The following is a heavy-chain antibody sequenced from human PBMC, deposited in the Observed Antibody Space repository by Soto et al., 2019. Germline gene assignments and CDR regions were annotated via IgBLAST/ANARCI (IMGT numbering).Heavy chain of an antibody. CDR3: ARVRSLAAVGTFDY. V-gene: IGHV4-61*01. Sequence: SETLSLTCTVSGGSVSSANYCWSWIRQPPGKGLEWIGYIFYSGSTNYNPSLKSRVTISVDTSKNQFSLKLSSVTAADTAVYYCARVRSLAAVGTFDYWGQGTLVAVSS. D-gene: IGHD6-13*01. CDR2: IFYSGST. CDR1: GGSVSSANYC. J-gene: IGHJ4*02.